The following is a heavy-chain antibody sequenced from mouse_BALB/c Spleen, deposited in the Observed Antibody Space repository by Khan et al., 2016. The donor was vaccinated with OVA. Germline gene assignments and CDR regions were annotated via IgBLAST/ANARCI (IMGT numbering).Heavy chain of an antibody. CDR1: GYTFTSYY. D-gene: IGHD2-1*01. Sequence: QVQLKQSGAELEKPGASVRLSCKASGYTFTSYYLYWVKQTPGQGLKWIGDINPSNGGTTFTENFKSQVTLSVDKSSSTAYMRLSSLTSEDSAVYYCTRSGYGTLDYWGQGTLVTVSA. CDR3: TRSGYGTLDY. J-gene: IGHJ3*01. V-gene: IGHV1S81*02. CDR2: INPSNGGT.